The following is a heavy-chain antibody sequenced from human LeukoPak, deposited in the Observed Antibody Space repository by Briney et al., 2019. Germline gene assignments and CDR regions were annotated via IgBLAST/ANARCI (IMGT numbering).Heavy chain of an antibody. CDR2: IYYSGST. J-gene: IGHJ3*02. CDR3: ARDRCNSTTCASRGAFDI. V-gene: IGHV4-39*07. CDR1: GGSISSSIYF. D-gene: IGHD2-2*01. Sequence: SETLSLTCTVSGGSISSSIYFWGWIRQPPGKGLEWIGSIYYSGSTYYNPSLKSRVTISVDTSKNQFSLKLSSVTAADTAVYYCARDRCNSTTCASRGAFDIWGQGTMVTVS.